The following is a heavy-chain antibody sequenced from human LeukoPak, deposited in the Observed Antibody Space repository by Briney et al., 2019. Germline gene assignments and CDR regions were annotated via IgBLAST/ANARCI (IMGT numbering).Heavy chain of an antibody. CDR3: ARGYYDSSGYYSPFDY. CDR1: GFTFSSYS. CDR2: ISSSSSYI. D-gene: IGHD3-22*01. J-gene: IGHJ4*02. V-gene: IGHV3-21*04. Sequence: PGGSLRLSCVASGFTFSSYSMNWVRQAPGKGLEWVSSISSSSSYIYYADSVKGRFTISRDNAKNSLYLQMNSLRAEDTAVYYCARGYYDSSGYYSPFDYWGQGTLVTVSS.